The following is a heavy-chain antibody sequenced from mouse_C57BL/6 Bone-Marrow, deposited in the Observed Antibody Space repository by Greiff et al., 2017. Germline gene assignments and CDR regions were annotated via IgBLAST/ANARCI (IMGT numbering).Heavy chain of an antibody. CDR1: GYTFTSYW. CDR2: IHPSDSDT. Sequence: QVQLKQPGAELVKPGASVKMSCKASGYTFTSYWMHWVKQRPGQGLEWIGRIHPSDSDTNYNQKFKGKATLTVDKSSSTAYMQLSSLTSEDSAVYYCAILHYYGSSHYFDYWGQGTTLTVSS. J-gene: IGHJ2*01. D-gene: IGHD1-1*01. V-gene: IGHV1-74*01. CDR3: AILHYYGSSHYFDY.